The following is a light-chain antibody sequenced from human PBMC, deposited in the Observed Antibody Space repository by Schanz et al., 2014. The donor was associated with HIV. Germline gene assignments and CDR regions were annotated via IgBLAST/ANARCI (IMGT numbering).Light chain of an antibody. Sequence: SYELTQPSSVSVSPGQTARITCSGDVLAKKYARWFQQKPGQAPVMVIYKDSERPSGIPERFSGSSSGTTVTLTISGVQAEDEADYYCQSADSSGTYYVFGTGTKLTVL. CDR3: QSADSSGTYYV. J-gene: IGLJ1*01. V-gene: IGLV3-25*03. CDR2: KDS. CDR1: VLAKKY.